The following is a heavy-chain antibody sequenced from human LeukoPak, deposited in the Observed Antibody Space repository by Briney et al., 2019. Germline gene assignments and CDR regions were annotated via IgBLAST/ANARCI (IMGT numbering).Heavy chain of an antibody. J-gene: IGHJ4*02. CDR1: GFTFSSYG. CDR3: ARGLGTLVTGAPVAFDY. V-gene: IGHV3-30*03. CDR2: ISNDGSNK. Sequence: PGRSLRLSCAASGFTFSSYGMHWVRQAPGKGLEWVAVISNDGSNKYFADSVKGRFTISRDNSKNTLYLQMNSLRAEDTAVYYCARGLGTLVTGAPVAFDYWGQGTLVTVSS. D-gene: IGHD6-13*01.